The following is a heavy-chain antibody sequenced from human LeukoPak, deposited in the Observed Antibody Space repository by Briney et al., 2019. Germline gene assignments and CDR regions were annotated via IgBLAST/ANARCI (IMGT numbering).Heavy chain of an antibody. J-gene: IGHJ3*01. CDR2: INPNSGGT. Sequence: ASVKVSCKASGYTFTGYYIHWVRQAPGQGLEWMGRINPNSGGTNYAQKFQGRVTMTRDTSISTAYMELSSLRSDDSAVYYCATTFVANAFDVWGQGAMVTVSS. D-gene: IGHD2-21*01. CDR1: GYTFTGYY. V-gene: IGHV1-2*06. CDR3: ATTFVANAFDV.